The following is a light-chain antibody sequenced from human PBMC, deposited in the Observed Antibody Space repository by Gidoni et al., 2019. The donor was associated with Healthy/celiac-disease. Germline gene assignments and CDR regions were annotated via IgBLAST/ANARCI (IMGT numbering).Light chain of an antibody. CDR1: NIGSKS. Sequence: SYVLTQPPSVSVAPGQTARITCGGNNIGSKSVHWYQQKAGQAPVLVVYDDGDRPSGVPERFSGSNSGGTATLTISRVEAGDEADYYCQVWDTSTDHWVFGGGTKLTVL. CDR3: QVWDTSTDHWV. J-gene: IGLJ3*02. V-gene: IGLV3-21*02. CDR2: DDG.